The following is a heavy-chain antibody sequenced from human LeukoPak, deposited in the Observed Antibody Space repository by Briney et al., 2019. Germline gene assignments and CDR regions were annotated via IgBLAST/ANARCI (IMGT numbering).Heavy chain of an antibody. Sequence: GGSLRLSCAASGFTFSSYGMHWVRQAPGKGLEWVAVIWYDGSNKYYADSVKGRFTISRDNSKNTLYLQMNSLRAEDTAVYYCARKRGSGYYLTDAFDIWGQGTMVTVSS. V-gene: IGHV3-33*01. J-gene: IGHJ3*02. CDR2: IWYDGSNK. CDR3: ARKRGSGYYLTDAFDI. D-gene: IGHD3-3*01. CDR1: GFTFSSYG.